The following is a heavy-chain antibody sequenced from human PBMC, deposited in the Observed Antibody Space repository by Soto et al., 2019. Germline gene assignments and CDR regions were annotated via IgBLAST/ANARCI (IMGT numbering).Heavy chain of an antibody. Sequence: SETLSLTCAVYGGSFSGYYWSWIRQHPGKGLEWIGEINHSGSTNYNPSLKSRVTISVDTSKNLFSLKLRSVTAADTAVYYCARGVGHYYGSGSYYGTRTGYYYGMDVWGQGTTVTVSS. CDR1: GGSFSGYY. CDR2: INHSGST. D-gene: IGHD3-10*01. CDR3: ARGVGHYYGSGSYYGTRTGYYYGMDV. V-gene: IGHV4-34*01. J-gene: IGHJ6*02.